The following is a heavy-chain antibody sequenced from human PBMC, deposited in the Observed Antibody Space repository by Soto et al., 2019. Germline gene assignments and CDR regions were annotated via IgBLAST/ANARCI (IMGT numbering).Heavy chain of an antibody. Sequence: HLQQWGAGLLKPSETLSLTCVVSGGSFSTYYYNWIRQSPGKGLEWIGEINHSGSNNYSPSLKSRVTMSLDTSKNQFSLKLTSVTAADTAVYYCARGGSNDWQVAFDIWGQGTMVTVSS. CDR2: INHSGSN. J-gene: IGHJ3*02. D-gene: IGHD3-9*01. CDR1: GGSFSTYY. V-gene: IGHV4-34*01. CDR3: ARGGSNDWQVAFDI.